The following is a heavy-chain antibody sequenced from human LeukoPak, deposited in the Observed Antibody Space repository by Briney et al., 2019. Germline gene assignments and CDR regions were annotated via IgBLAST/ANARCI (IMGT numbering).Heavy chain of an antibody. J-gene: IGHJ4*02. CDR2: ISYDGSNK. CDR1: GFTFSSYA. CDR3: ARDSMVRGVIYYFDY. D-gene: IGHD3-10*01. Sequence: GRSLRLSCAASGFTFSSYAMHWVRQAPGKGLEGVAVISYDGSNKYYADSVKGRFTISRDNSKNTLYLQMSSLRAEDTAVYYCARDSMVRGVIYYFDYWGQGTLVTVSS. V-gene: IGHV3-30*04.